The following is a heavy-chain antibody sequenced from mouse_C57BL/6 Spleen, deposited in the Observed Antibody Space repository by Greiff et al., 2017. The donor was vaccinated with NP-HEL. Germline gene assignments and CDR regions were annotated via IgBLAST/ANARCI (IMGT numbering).Heavy chain of an antibody. J-gene: IGHJ2*01. Sequence: EVKLQESGPGLVKPSQSLSLTCSVTGYSITSGYYWNWIRQFPGNKLEWMGYISYDGSNNYNPSLKNRISITRDTSKNQFFLKLNSVTTEDTATYYCASGYYYGSSFDYWGQGTTLTVSS. D-gene: IGHD1-1*01. CDR1: GYSITSGYY. CDR3: ASGYYYGSSFDY. V-gene: IGHV3-6*01. CDR2: ISYDGSN.